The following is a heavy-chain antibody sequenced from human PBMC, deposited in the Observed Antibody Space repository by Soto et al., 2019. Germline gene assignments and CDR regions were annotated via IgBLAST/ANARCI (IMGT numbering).Heavy chain of an antibody. D-gene: IGHD3-10*01. Sequence: VQLVESGGGLVQPGRSLRLSCAASGFTFDDYAMHWVRQAPGKGLEWVSGISWNSGSIGYADSVKGRFTISRDNAKNSLYLQMNSLRAEDTALYYCVLGGYYGSGSYYGYYYYMDVWGKGTTVTVSS. CDR2: ISWNSGSI. V-gene: IGHV3-9*01. CDR1: GFTFDDYA. CDR3: VLGGYYGSGSYYGYYYYMDV. J-gene: IGHJ6*03.